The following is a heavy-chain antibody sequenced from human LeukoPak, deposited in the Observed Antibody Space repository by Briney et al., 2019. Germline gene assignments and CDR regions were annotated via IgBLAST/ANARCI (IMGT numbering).Heavy chain of an antibody. CDR2: ISSSGSSI. J-gene: IGHJ4*02. V-gene: IGHV3-11*04. Sequence: NPGGSLRLSCAASGFTFSDFYMSWIRQAPGKGLEWVSYISSSGSSIYHADSVKGRFTISRDNAKNSLYLQMNSLRAEDTAVHYCARASYSSFDYWGQGTLVTVSS. CDR3: ARASYSSFDY. CDR1: GFTFSDFY. D-gene: IGHD1-26*01.